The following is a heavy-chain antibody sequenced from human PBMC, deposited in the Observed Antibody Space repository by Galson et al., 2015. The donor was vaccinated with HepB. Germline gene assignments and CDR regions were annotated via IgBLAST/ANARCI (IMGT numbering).Heavy chain of an antibody. D-gene: IGHD1-20*01. CDR3: AKDHRITGTTGRDYFDY. Sequence: SLRLSCAASGFTFSSYAMSWVRQAPGKGLEWVSAISGSGGSTYYADSVKGRFTISRDNSKNTLYLQMNSLRAEDTAVYYCAKDHRITGTTGRDYFDYWGQGTLVTVSS. J-gene: IGHJ4*02. CDR2: ISGSGGST. CDR1: GFTFSSYA. V-gene: IGHV3-23*01.